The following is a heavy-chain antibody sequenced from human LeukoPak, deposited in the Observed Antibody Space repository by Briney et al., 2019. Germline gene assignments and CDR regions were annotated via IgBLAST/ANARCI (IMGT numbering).Heavy chain of an antibody. J-gene: IGHJ5*02. V-gene: IGHV3-66*01. CDR3: ARVRRFPNWFDP. D-gene: IGHD2-21*01. CDR2: IYSGGST. Sequence: GGSLRLSCAASGFTVSSNYMSWVRQAPGKGLEWVSVIYSGGSTNYADSVKGRFTISRDNSKNTLYLQMNSLRAEDTAVYYCARVRRFPNWFDPWGQGTLVTVSS. CDR1: GFTVSSNY.